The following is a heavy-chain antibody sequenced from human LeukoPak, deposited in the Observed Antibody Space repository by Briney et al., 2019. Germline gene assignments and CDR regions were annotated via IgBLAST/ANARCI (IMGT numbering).Heavy chain of an antibody. V-gene: IGHV3-30*03. J-gene: IGHJ6*04. D-gene: IGHD3-9*01. CDR3: ARGYYDILSYYYYGMDV. CDR1: GFTFSSYG. Sequence: GGSLRLSCAASGFTFSSYGMHWVRQAPGKGLEWVAVISYDGSNKYYADSVKGRFTISRDNSKNTLYLQMNSLRAEDTAVYYCARGYYDILSYYYYGMDVWGKGTTVTVSS. CDR2: ISYDGSNK.